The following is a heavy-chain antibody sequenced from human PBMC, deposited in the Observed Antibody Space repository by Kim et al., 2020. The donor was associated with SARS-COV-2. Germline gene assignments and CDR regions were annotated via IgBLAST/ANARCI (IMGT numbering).Heavy chain of an antibody. Sequence: SGFTFSTCAMTWVRQAPGKGLEWVSATSGSGGNTFYADSVKGRFTISRDNSKNTLYLQMNSLRADDTAVYYCAKAHSSSWGTFDYWGQGTLAT. CDR3: AKAHSSSWGTFDY. CDR2: TSGSGGNT. V-gene: IGHV3-23*01. J-gene: IGHJ4*02. CDR1: GFTFSTCA. D-gene: IGHD6-6*01.